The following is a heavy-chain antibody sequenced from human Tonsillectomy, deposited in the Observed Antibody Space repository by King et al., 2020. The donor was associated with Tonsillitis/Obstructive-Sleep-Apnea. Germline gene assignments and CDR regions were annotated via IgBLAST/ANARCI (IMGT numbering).Heavy chain of an antibody. J-gene: IGHJ3*02. CDR2: ISSSSSSI. D-gene: IGHD4-11*01. Sequence: VQLVESGGGLVQRGGSLRLSCAASGFTFSSYSMIWVRQAPGKGLEWVSFISSSSSSIYYADSVKGRFTISRDNAKNSLYLQMSSLRDEDTAVYYCTRYDYTSNGGAFDIWGQGTMVTVSS. CDR3: TRYDYTSNGGAFDI. CDR1: GFTFSSYS. V-gene: IGHV3-48*02.